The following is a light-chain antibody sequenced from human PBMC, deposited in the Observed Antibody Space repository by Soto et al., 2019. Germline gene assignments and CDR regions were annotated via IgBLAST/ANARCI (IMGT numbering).Light chain of an antibody. J-gene: IGKJ2*01. CDR3: QQYGNSPT. Sequence: EIVLRQSPGTLSLSPGERATVSCRASQSVPSSSLAWYQQKPGQGPRLLIYGTSRIATGIPDRFSGSGSGTDFNMNISRLETEDSAVYFCQQYGNSPTFGQGTKLQIK. V-gene: IGKV3-20*01. CDR2: GTS. CDR1: QSVPSSS.